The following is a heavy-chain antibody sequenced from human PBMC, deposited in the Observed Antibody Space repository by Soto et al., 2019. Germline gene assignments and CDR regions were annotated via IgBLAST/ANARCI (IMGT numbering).Heavy chain of an antibody. Sequence: QITLKESGPTLVKPTQTLTLTCTFSGFSLSTSGVGVGWIRQPPGKAREWLAFLYWDDDKRYSPSLKSRLTITKDTSKNQVLLTMTNMDPLDTATYYCARTSVNWGSRGLVDYWGQGTLVTVAS. CDR1: GFSLSTSGVG. CDR2: LYWDDDK. J-gene: IGHJ4*02. D-gene: IGHD7-27*01. V-gene: IGHV2-5*02. CDR3: ARTSVNWGSRGLVDY.